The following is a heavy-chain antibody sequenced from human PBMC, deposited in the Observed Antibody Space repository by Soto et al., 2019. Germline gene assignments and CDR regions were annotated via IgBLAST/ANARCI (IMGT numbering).Heavy chain of an antibody. D-gene: IGHD3-16*01. CDR2: ISAYNGNT. Sequence: QVQLVQSGAEVKKPGASVKVACKASGYTFTSYGISWVRQSPGQGLDWMGWISAYNGNTNYAQKHQGKGTMTTDTSTSTAYMELRSLRSDYTAVYYCARDAGVSGELYYWGQGTLVTVSP. V-gene: IGHV1-18*01. CDR1: GYTFTSYG. CDR3: ARDAGVSGELYY. J-gene: IGHJ4*02.